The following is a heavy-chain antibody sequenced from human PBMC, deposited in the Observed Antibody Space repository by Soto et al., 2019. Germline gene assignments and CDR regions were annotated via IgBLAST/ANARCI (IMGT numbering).Heavy chain of an antibody. Sequence: SLKVSCKASGGTFSSDAISWVLQAPGQGLEWMGGIIPIFGTANYAQKCQGRVTITADESTSTAYMQRSSLRSEDTAVYYCASRVGIVVVPAAVYGMDVWGQGPTVTVSS. CDR1: GGTFSSDA. V-gene: IGHV1-69*13. CDR3: ASRVGIVVVPAAVYGMDV. CDR2: IIPIFGTA. D-gene: IGHD2-2*03. J-gene: IGHJ6*02.